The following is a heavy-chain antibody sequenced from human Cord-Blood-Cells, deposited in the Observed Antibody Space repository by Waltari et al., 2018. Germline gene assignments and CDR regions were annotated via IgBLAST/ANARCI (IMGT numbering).Heavy chain of an antibody. Sequence: QVQLQESGPGLVKPSETLSLTCTVSGGSISSYYWSWIRQPAGKGLEWIGRIYTSGSTNSNPSLKSRVTMSVDTSKNQFSLKLSSVTAADTAVYYCARDHLGYCSSTSCYTAFGLAFDIWGQGTMVTVSS. J-gene: IGHJ3*02. CDR2: IYTSGST. D-gene: IGHD2-2*02. V-gene: IGHV4-4*07. CDR3: ARDHLGYCSSTSCYTAFGLAFDI. CDR1: GGSISSYY.